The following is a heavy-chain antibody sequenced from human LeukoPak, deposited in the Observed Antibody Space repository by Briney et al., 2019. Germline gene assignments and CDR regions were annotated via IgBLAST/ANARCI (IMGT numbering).Heavy chain of an antibody. D-gene: IGHD6-13*01. J-gene: IGHJ4*02. CDR1: GYPFTNYD. V-gene: IGHV1-8*03. CDR2: LSTYSGDT. CDR3: AKGGSSSWIDY. Sequence: ASVKVSCKASGYPFTNYDINWVRQATGQGLEWMGWLSTYSGDTGYAQKFRGRVTITRNTSISTAYMEVSSLRSEDTAVYYCAKGGSSSWIDYLGQGTLGNVS.